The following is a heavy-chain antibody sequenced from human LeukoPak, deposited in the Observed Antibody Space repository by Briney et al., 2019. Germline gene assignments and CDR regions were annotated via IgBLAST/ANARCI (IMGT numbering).Heavy chain of an antibody. J-gene: IGHJ4*02. Sequence: SGGSLRLSCAAPGFTVSSNYMTWVRQVPGKGLEWVSVIYSGGGTYYADSVKGRFTISRDNFKNTLYLQMNSLRAEDTAVYYCAKWRRGGWSLDYWGQGTLVTVSS. CDR2: IYSGGGT. CDR1: GFTVSSNY. CDR3: AKWRRGGWSLDY. D-gene: IGHD6-19*01. V-gene: IGHV3-53*01.